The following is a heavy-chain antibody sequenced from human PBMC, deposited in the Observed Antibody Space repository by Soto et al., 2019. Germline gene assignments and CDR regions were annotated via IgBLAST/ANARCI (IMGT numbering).Heavy chain of an antibody. V-gene: IGHV3-7*03. CDR3: ARAASPYFDLLSAFHP. CDR2: IKQDGSEK. D-gene: IGHD3-9*01. J-gene: IGHJ5*02. Sequence: PGGSLRLSCAASGFTFSSYWMSWVRQAPGKGLEWVANIKQDGSEKYYVDSVKGRFTISRDNAKNSLYLQMNSLRAEDTAVYYCARAASPYFDLLSAFHPWGQGTLVTVSS. CDR1: GFTFSSYW.